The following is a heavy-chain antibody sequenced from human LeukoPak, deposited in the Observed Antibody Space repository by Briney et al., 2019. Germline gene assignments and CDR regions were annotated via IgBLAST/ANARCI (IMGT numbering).Heavy chain of an antibody. V-gene: IGHV3-23*01. CDR3: ARAGVGGGYRFDY. CDR2: ISGSGGST. J-gene: IGHJ4*02. CDR1: GFSFSNYA. Sequence: PGGCLRLSCVASGFSFSNYAMTWVRQAPGKGLEWVSGISGSGGSTYYADSVRGRFTISRDNVKNTLDLQMSSLGGEDTAIYYCARAGVGGGYRFDYWGQGTLVTVSS. D-gene: IGHD1-26*01.